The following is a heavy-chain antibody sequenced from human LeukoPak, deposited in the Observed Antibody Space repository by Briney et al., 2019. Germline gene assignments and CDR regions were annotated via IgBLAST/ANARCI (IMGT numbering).Heavy chain of an antibody. J-gene: IGHJ6*04. D-gene: IGHD3-10*02. CDR3: AELGITMIGGV. V-gene: IGHV3-48*03. CDR2: ISSSGSTI. CDR1: GFTFSSYE. Sequence: GGSLRLSCAASGFTFSSYEMNWVPQAPGKGLEWVSYISSSGSTIYYADSVKGRFTISRDNAKNSLYLQMNSLRAEDTAVYYCAELGITMIGGVWGKGTTVTISS.